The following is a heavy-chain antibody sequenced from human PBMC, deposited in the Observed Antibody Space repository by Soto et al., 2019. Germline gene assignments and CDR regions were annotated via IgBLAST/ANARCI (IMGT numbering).Heavy chain of an antibody. D-gene: IGHD3-3*01. CDR3: ARGSYAFWSGYDY. Sequence: SVKVSCKASGGTFSSSAINWVRQAPGQGLEWMGGIIPIFGTANYAQKFQGRVTITADESTSTAYMELSSLRSEDTAVYYCARGSYAFWSGYDYWGQGTLVTGSS. CDR1: GGTFSSSA. J-gene: IGHJ4*02. V-gene: IGHV1-69*13. CDR2: IIPIFGTA.